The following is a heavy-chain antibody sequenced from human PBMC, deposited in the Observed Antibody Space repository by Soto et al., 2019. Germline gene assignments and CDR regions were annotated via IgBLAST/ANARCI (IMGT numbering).Heavy chain of an antibody. Sequence: GGSQILSCAASGFNFRDYYMSWIRQAPGKGLEWVSYISSSGSTIYYADSVKGRFTISRDNAKNSLYLQMNSLRAEDTAVYHCARSLPIGYCSSTSCPLDAFDIWGQGTMVTVSS. CDR2: ISSSGSTI. CDR1: GFNFRDYY. CDR3: ARSLPIGYCSSTSCPLDAFDI. V-gene: IGHV3-11*01. J-gene: IGHJ3*02. D-gene: IGHD2-2*01.